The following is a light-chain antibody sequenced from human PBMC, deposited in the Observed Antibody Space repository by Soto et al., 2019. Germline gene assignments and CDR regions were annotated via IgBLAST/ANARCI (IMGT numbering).Light chain of an antibody. CDR3: HQRSNWIFA. CDR1: QRTDSL. Sequence: ELVLTQSPDTLSLSPGERATLSCRAGQRTDSLLAWYQQKPGQAPRLLIYDASYRAAGVPARFIGGGSGTDFTLTITSLEPEDVAVYYCHQRSNWIFAFGPGTKVDL. CDR2: DAS. J-gene: IGKJ3*01. V-gene: IGKV3-11*01.